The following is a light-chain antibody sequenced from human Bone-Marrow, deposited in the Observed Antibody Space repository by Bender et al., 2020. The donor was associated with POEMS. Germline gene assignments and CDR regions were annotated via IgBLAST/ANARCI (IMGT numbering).Light chain of an antibody. Sequence: QSALTQPPSASGSPGQSVTISCTGTSNDIGDYDYVSWYQQLPGKAPRVIISEVNKRPSGVPDRFSGSKSGNTASLTVSGLQAEDEADYYCCSYAGDNLSVFGGGTKVTVL. CDR2: EVN. V-gene: IGLV2-8*01. CDR1: SNDIGDYDY. CDR3: CSYAGDNLSV. J-gene: IGLJ3*02.